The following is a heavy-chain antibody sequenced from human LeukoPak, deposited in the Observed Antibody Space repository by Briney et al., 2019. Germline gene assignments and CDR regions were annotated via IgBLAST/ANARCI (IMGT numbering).Heavy chain of an antibody. CDR1: GFTFNTYA. J-gene: IGHJ6*03. Sequence: GGSLRLSCAASGFTFNTYAMTWVRQAPGKGLEWVSAISGSGGSTYYAESVKGRFTTSRDTSKNTLYLQMNSLRAEDTAVYYCAKYKKGGSNTVSGSMDVWGKGTTVTVSS. D-gene: IGHD3-10*01. CDR2: ISGSGGST. V-gene: IGHV3-23*01. CDR3: AKYKKGGSNTVSGSMDV.